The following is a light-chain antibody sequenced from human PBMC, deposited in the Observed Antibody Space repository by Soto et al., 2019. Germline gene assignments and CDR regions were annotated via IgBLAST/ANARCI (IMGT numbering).Light chain of an antibody. Sequence: EIVMTPSPATLSVSPGERATLSCRASQSVSSNLAWYQQKPGQAPRLLIYGASTRATGIPARFSGSGSRTEFTLTISSLQSEDFAVYYCQQYNNWPWTFGQGTKVDIK. CDR3: QQYNNWPWT. V-gene: IGKV3-15*01. CDR1: QSVSSN. J-gene: IGKJ1*01. CDR2: GAS.